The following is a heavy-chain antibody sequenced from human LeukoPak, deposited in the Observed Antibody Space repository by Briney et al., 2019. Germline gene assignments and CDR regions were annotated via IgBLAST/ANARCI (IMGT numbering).Heavy chain of an antibody. J-gene: IGHJ3*01. CDR3: ARDWAVEVAVVTAIPADAFDV. CDR2: ISAYNGNT. Sequence: ASVKVSCKASGYTFSRYGISWVRQAPGRGLEWVGWISAYNGNTNYARKLQGRVYMTTETSTSTAYMDLRSLRSDDTAVYYCARDWAVEVAVVTAIPADAFDVWGQGTMVTVSS. CDR1: GYTFSRYG. D-gene: IGHD2-21*02. V-gene: IGHV1-18*01.